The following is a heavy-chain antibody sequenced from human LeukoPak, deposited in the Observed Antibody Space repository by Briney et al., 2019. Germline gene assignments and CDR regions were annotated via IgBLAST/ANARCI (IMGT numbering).Heavy chain of an antibody. CDR3: AKEANWNSLYYYYMDV. J-gene: IGHJ6*03. V-gene: IGHV3-23*01. CDR2: ISGSGGST. CDR1: GFTFSSYA. Sequence: GGSLRLSCAASGFTFSSYAMHWVRQAPGKGLEWVSAISGSGGSTYYADSVKGRFTISRDNTKNTLYLQMNSLRAEDTAVYYCAKEANWNSLYYYYMDVWGKGTTVTVSS. D-gene: IGHD1-7*01.